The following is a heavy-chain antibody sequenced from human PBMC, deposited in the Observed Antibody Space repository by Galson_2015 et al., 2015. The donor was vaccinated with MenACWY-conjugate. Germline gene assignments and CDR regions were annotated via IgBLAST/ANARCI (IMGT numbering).Heavy chain of an antibody. CDR1: GFTVSSNY. Sequence: SLRLSCAASGFTVSSNYMSWVRQAPGKGLEWVSVIYSGGSTYYADSVKGRFTISRDNSKNTLYLQMNSLRAEDTAVYYCFGSSSRKSFDYWGQGTLVTVSS. V-gene: IGHV3-53*01. CDR2: IYSGGST. J-gene: IGHJ4*02. D-gene: IGHD3-10*01. CDR3: FGSSSRKSFDY.